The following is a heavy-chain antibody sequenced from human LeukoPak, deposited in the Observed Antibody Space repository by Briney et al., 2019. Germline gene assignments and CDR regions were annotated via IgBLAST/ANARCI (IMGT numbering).Heavy chain of an antibody. CDR3: ASPASHLISSGYYYVS. CDR2: FYSGGST. D-gene: IGHD3-22*01. Sequence: GGSLRLSCAASGFTVSSNYMSWVRQAPRKGVEWVSVFYSGGSTYSADSVKGRFTISRDNSKNTLYLQMNSLRAEDTAVYYCASPASHLISSGYYYVSWGQGTLVTVSS. J-gene: IGHJ5*02. CDR1: GFTVSSNY. V-gene: IGHV3-66*02.